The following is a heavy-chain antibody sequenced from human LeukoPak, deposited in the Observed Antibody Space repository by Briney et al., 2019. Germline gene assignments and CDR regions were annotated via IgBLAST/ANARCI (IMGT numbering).Heavy chain of an antibody. CDR3: ARRTSYCSSTSCYYYFDY. Sequence: SETLSLTCTVSGGSISSYYWSWIRQPPGKRLEWIGYIYTSGSTNYNPSLKSRVTISVDTSKNQFSLKLRSVTAADTAVYYCARRTSYCSSTSCYYYFDYWGQGTLVTVSS. CDR1: GGSISSYY. CDR2: IYTSGST. V-gene: IGHV4-4*09. D-gene: IGHD2-2*01. J-gene: IGHJ4*02.